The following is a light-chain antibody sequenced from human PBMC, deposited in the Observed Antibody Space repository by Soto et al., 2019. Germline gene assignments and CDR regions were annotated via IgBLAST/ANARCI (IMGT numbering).Light chain of an antibody. CDR1: QSINTC. CDR2: SAS. J-gene: IGKJ4*01. CDR3: QQCLRIPLT. V-gene: IGKV1-39*01. Sequence: DIQMTQSPSSLSASVGVRVTITCRASQSINTCLNWYQQKPGKAPQLLIYSASTLQSGVPSTFSGSGSGTDFTLTISSLQPEDVATYFCQQCLRIPLTFGGGTKVDIK.